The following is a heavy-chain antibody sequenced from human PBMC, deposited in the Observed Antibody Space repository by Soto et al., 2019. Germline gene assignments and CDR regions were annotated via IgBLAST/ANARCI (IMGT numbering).Heavy chain of an antibody. CDR1: GASISSSTFY. V-gene: IGHV4-39*01. CDR3: VRHAPYRSGWANRNDY. CDR2: VYYSGSA. Sequence: QLQLQESGPGLVKPSETLSLTCTVSGASISSSTFYWGWIRQPPGKGLEWIGTVYYSGSAYYNPSLKSRLTISVDRSKNQFSLKLSSVTAADTALYYCVRHAPYRSGWANRNDYWGQGTLVTVSS. J-gene: IGHJ4*02. D-gene: IGHD6-19*01.